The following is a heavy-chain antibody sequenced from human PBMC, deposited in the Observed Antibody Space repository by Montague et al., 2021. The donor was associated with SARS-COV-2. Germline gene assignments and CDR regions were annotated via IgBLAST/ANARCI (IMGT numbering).Heavy chain of an antibody. V-gene: IGHV4-38-2*02. Sequence: SETLSLTCTVSGYSINSNYYWGWIRQPPGKGLEWIGCSYHSGTTXXHPXXXSRVTISLDTSNNHFSLKVTSVTAADTAVYYCARAPYYGPGKPYQFDYWGRGTLATVSS. CDR1: GYSINSNYY. J-gene: IGHJ4*02. CDR2: SYHSGTT. CDR3: ARAPYYGPGKPYQFDY. D-gene: IGHD3-10*01.